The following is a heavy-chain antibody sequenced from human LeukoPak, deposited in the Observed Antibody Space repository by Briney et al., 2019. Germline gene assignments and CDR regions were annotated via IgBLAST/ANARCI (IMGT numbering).Heavy chain of an antibody. CDR1: GFTFSSYA. CDR3: ARGGSRVVPAALFDY. Sequence: AGSLTLSCAASGFTFSSYAMHWVRQAPGKGLEWVAVISYDGRNKYYADSVKGRFTISRDNSKNTLYLQMNSLRAEDTAVYYCARGGSRVVPAALFDYWGQGALVTVSS. CDR2: ISYDGRNK. J-gene: IGHJ4*02. V-gene: IGHV3-30*04. D-gene: IGHD2-2*01.